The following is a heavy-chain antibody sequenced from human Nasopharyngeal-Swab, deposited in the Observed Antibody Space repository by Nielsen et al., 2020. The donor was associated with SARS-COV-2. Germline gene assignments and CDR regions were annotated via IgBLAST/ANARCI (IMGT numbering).Heavy chain of an antibody. Sequence: GSLRLSCTVSGGSISSDYWGWIRQPPGKGLEWIGSIYYSGSTYYNPSLKSRVTISVDTSKNQFALKLSSVTAADTAVYYCATGYYYYYMDVWGKGTTVTVSS. J-gene: IGHJ6*03. V-gene: IGHV4-39*01. CDR3: ATGYYYYYMDV. CDR2: IYYSGST. CDR1: GGSISSDY.